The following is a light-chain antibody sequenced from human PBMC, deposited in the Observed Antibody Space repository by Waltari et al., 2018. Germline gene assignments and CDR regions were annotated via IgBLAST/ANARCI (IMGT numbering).Light chain of an antibody. V-gene: IGLV2-8*01. CDR1: SSDVGGYNY. J-gene: IGLJ2*01. CDR2: EVR. Sequence: QSALTQPPSASGSPGQSVTISCTGTSSDVGGYNYASWYQQHPGKAPKLMIYEVRQRPSGVPDRFSGSKSGDTASLTVSGLQAEDEADYYCSSFAGTNNFVVFGGGTKLTV. CDR3: SSFAGTNNFVV.